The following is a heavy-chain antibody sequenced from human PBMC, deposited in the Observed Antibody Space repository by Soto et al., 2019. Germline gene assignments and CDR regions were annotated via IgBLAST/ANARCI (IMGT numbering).Heavy chain of an antibody. J-gene: IGHJ6*02. CDR3: ARVRCFNGLCHTADYGMDV. CDR2: IIPISGTT. V-gene: IGHV1-69*13. Sequence: SVKVSCKASGYTFTSYGISWVRQAPGQGLEWMGGIIPISGTTNYAQKFQGRVAITADESTDTVHMELSRLRSEDTAVYFCARVRCFNGLCHTADYGMDVWGQGTTVTVSS. D-gene: IGHD2-8*01. CDR1: GYTFTSYG.